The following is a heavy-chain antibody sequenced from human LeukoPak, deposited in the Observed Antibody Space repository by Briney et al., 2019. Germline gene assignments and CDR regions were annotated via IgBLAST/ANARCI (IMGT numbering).Heavy chain of an antibody. CDR3: ARLGGETFDY. Sequence: PGGSLRLSCAASGFTFSSYGMHWVRQAPGKGLEWVAFIRYDGSNKYYADSVKGRFTISRDNAKNSLYLQMNSLRAEDTAVYYCARLGGETFDYWGQGTLVTVSS. V-gene: IGHV3-30*02. CDR1: GFTFSSYG. J-gene: IGHJ4*02. D-gene: IGHD4-17*01. CDR2: IRYDGSNK.